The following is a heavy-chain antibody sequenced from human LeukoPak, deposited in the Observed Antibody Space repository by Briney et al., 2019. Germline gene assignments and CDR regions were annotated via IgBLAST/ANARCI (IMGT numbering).Heavy chain of an antibody. V-gene: IGHV4-39*07. CDR2: IYYSGST. CDR3: ARAVIVVAAATQRNWFDP. D-gene: IGHD2-15*01. J-gene: IGHJ5*02. CDR1: GGSISSSSYY. Sequence: SETLSLTCTVSGGSISSSSYYWGWIRQPPGKGLEWIGSIYYSGSTYYNPSLRSRVTISVDTSKNQFSLKLSSVTAADTAIYYCARAVIVVAAATQRNWFDPWGQGTLVTVSS.